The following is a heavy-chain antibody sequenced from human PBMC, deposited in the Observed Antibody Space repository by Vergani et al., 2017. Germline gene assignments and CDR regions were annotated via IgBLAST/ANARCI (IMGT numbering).Heavy chain of an antibody. CDR2: ISPDGRTT. V-gene: IGHV3-74*03. J-gene: IGHJ4*02. CDR1: GFSFRTFS. CDR3: ARAGVRAGFDF. Sequence: DVDLVESGGGFVQPGGSRRLSCAASGFSFRTFSMFLVRQPPGKGLAWVSKISPDGRTTEYADSVRGRFTSSRDNTQRSLHLQMYNLRVEDTAIYYCARAGVRAGFDFWGQGTLVTVSS. D-gene: IGHD2-8*01.